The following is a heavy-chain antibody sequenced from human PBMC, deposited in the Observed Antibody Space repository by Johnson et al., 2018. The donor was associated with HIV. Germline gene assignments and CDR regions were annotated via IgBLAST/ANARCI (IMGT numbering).Heavy chain of an antibody. V-gene: IGHV3-30*14. CDR2: ISYDGSNK. CDR3: VRGGATSYDAFDI. CDR1: GITFSSYA. Sequence: VQLVESGGGVVQPGRSLRLSCAAYGITFSSYAMHWVRQATGKGLEWVAVISYDGSNKYYADSVKGRFTISRENAKNSLYLQMNSLRVGDTAVYYCVRGGATSYDAFDIWGQGTMVTVSS. D-gene: IGHD1-26*01. J-gene: IGHJ3*02.